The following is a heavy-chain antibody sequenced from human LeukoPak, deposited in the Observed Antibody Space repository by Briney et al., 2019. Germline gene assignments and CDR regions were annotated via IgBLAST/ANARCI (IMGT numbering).Heavy chain of an antibody. J-gene: IGHJ4*02. V-gene: IGHV3-73*01. D-gene: IGHD3-22*01. CDR3: TTPDSSGYYYYFDY. Sequence: GGSLRLSCAASGFTFSGSAMHWVRQASGKGLEWVGRIRSKANSYATAYAASVKGRFTISRDDSKNTAYLQMNSLKTEDTAVYYCTTPDSSGYYYYFDYWGQGTLVTVSS. CDR2: IRSKANSYAT. CDR1: GFTFSGSA.